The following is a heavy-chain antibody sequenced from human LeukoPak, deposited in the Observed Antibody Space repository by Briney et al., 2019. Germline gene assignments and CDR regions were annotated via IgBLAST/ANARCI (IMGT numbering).Heavy chain of an antibody. CDR2: IIPIFGTA. D-gene: IGHD2-2*01. V-gene: IGHV1-69*05. CDR3: ARAGVVVVPAAGDAFDI. J-gene: IGHJ3*02. Sequence: SVKVSCKASGGTFSSYAISWVRQAPGQGLEWMGGIIPIFGTANYAQKFQGRVTITTDESTSTAHMELSSLRSEDTAVYYCARAGVVVVPAAGDAFDIWGQGTMVTVSS. CDR1: GGTFSSYA.